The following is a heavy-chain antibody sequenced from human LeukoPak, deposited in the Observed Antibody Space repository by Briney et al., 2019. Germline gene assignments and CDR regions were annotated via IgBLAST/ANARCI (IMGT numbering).Heavy chain of an antibody. CDR1: GYTFTSYA. V-gene: IGHV1-69*13. CDR2: IIPIFGTA. J-gene: IGHJ5*02. Sequence: SVKVSCKASGYTFTSYAMNWVRQAPGQGLEWMGGIIPIFGTANYAQKFQGRVTITADESTSTAYMELSSLRSEDTAVYYCARHYGSGSYPRFDPWGQGTLVTVSS. CDR3: ARHYGSGSYPRFDP. D-gene: IGHD3-10*01.